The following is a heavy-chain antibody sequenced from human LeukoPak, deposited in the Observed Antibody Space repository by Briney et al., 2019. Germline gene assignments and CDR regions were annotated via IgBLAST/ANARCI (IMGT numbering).Heavy chain of an antibody. V-gene: IGHV4-61*08. J-gene: IGHJ3*02. Sequence: PSETLSLTCTGSGGSVSSGVYNGSWIRQPPGKGLEWIGYIYYSGSNNHHPSIKSRVTISVDTSKNQFSLKLGSVTAADTAVYYCARDRNYYDSSGYYMGRAFDIWGQGTMVTVSS. D-gene: IGHD3-22*01. CDR3: ARDRNYYDSSGYYMGRAFDI. CDR1: GGSVSSGVYN. CDR2: IYYSGSN.